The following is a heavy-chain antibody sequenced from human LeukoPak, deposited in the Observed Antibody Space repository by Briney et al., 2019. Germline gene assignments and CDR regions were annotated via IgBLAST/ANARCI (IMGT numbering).Heavy chain of an antibody. CDR1: GFTFGVYV. V-gene: IGHV3-49*03. D-gene: IGHD6-6*01. Sequence: TGGSLRLSCTASGFTFGVYVMSWFRQAPGKGLEWLGFIRSKAYGGTTEYAASVKGRFTISRDESKSIAYLQMNSLKTEDTAVYYCTRGDSSSRSYYYYYMDVWGKGTTVTVSS. J-gene: IGHJ6*03. CDR3: TRGDSSSRSYYYYYMDV. CDR2: IRSKAYGGTT.